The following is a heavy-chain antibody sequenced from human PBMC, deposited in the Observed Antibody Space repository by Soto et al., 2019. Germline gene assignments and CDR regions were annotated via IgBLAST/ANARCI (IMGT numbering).Heavy chain of an antibody. CDR3: ARDLEYGGNPGAFDI. CDR2: IIPIFGTA. D-gene: IGHD2-15*01. J-gene: IGHJ3*02. CDR1: GGTFHSYA. Sequence: QVQLVQSGAEVKKPGSSVKVSCKASGGTFHSYAISWVRQAPGQGLEWMGGIIPIFGTANYAQKFQGRVTITADESTITAYMELSSLRSEDTAVYYCARDLEYGGNPGAFDIWGQGTMVTVSS. V-gene: IGHV1-69*01.